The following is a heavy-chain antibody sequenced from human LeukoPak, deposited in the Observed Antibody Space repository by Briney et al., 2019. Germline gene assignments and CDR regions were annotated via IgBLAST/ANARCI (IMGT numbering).Heavy chain of an antibody. CDR1: GYTFTSYD. V-gene: IGHV1-8*01. J-gene: IGHJ5*02. Sequence: ASVKVSCKASGYTFTSYDINWVRQATGRGLEWMGWMNPNSGNTGYAQKFQGRVTMTRNTSISTAYMELSSLRSEDTAVYYCARGLPQRGITIFGVVIEGYWFDPWGQGALVTVSS. CDR2: MNPNSGNT. D-gene: IGHD3-3*01. CDR3: ARGLPQRGITIFGVVIEGYWFDP.